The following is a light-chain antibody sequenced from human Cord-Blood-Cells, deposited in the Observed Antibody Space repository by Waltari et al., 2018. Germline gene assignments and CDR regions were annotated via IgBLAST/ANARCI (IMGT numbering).Light chain of an antibody. J-gene: IGKJ3*01. Sequence: DIQMTQSPSSLSASVGDRVTITFRASQSISSYLNWYQKKPGKAPKLLIYAASSLQSGFPSRFSCSGSGTDFTLTISSLQPEDFATYYCQQSYSTPFTFGPGTKVDIK. CDR2: AAS. CDR1: QSISSY. V-gene: IGKV1-39*01. CDR3: QQSYSTPFT.